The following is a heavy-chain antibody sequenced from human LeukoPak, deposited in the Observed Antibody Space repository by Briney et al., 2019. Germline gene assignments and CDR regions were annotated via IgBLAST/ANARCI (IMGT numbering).Heavy chain of an antibody. CDR2: ISGSGGST. CDR3: AKDLENRMYYFDY. CDR1: GFTFSSYA. V-gene: IGHV3-23*01. Sequence: GGSLRLSCAASGFTFSSYAMSWVRQAPGKGLEWASAISGSGGSTYYADSVKGRFTISRDNSKNTLYLQMNSLRAEDTAVYYCAKDLENRMYYFDYWGQGTLVTVSS. D-gene: IGHD1-14*01. J-gene: IGHJ4*02.